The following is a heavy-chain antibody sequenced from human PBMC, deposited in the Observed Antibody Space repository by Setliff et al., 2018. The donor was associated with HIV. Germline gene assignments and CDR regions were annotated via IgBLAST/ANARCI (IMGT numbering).Heavy chain of an antibody. CDR2: IIPAFCTA. CDR1: GDTLSIHP. J-gene: IGHJ6*02. CDR3: AREGLLVTTVGGAHWYHGMDV. V-gene: IGHV1-69*05. D-gene: IGHD2-15*01. Sequence: SVKVSCKASGDTLSIHPISWVRQAPGRGLYWMGGIIPAFCTANYAQKCQGRVTITTDESTTTVFMELPGLRSEDTAVYYCAREGLLVTTVGGAHWYHGMDVWGQGTTVTVSS.